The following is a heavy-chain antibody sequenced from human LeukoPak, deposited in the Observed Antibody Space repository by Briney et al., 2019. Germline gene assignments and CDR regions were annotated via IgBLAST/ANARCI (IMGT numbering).Heavy chain of an antibody. V-gene: IGHV4-39*01. D-gene: IGHD4-11*01. Sequence: PSETLSLTCTVSGGSISSSSYYWGWIRQPPGKGLEWIGSIYYSGSTYYNPSLKSRVTISVDTSKNQFSLKLSSVTAADTAVYYCARRSNSFPFDYWGQGTLVTVSS. CDR2: IYYSGST. CDR1: GGSISSSSYY. J-gene: IGHJ4*02. CDR3: ARRSNSFPFDY.